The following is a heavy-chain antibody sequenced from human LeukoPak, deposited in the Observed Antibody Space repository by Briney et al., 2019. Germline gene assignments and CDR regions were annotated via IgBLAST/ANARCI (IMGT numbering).Heavy chain of an antibody. Sequence: SGGSLRLSCAASGFTVSNNYMSWVRRAPGKGLEWVSVIYSGGSTYYADSVKGRFTISRDNSMNTLYLQINSLRAEDTAVYYCARGGYSSYRDAFDIWGQGTMVTVSS. D-gene: IGHD6-13*01. CDR2: IYSGGST. CDR1: GFTVSNNY. J-gene: IGHJ3*02. V-gene: IGHV3-53*01. CDR3: ARGGYSSYRDAFDI.